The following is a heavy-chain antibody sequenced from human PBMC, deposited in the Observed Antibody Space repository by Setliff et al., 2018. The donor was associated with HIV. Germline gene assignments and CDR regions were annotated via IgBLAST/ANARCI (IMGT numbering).Heavy chain of an antibody. CDR1: DSPLMIIP. J-gene: IGHJ4*02. CDR2: LLMMVVA. D-gene: IGHD6-19*01. CDR3: ARENNRGWHWLDPFDY. Sequence: GGSLDSPVQPLDSPLMIIPYTGSVKLRGRVWSGSLLLLMMVVAHADSVKGRFTISRDDSKNTVYLQMLSLRVDDTAAYYCARENNRGWHWLDPFDYWGQGTLVTVSS. V-gene: IGHV3-43*01.